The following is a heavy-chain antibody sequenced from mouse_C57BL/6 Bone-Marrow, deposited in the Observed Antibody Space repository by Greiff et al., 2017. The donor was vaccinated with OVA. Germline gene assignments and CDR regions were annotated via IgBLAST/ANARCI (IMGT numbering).Heavy chain of an antibody. Sequence: EVQLVESGPGLAKPSQTLSLTCSVTGYSITSDYWNWIRKFPGNKLEYMGYISYSGSTYYNPSLKSRISITRDTSKNQYYLQLNSVTTEDTATYYCARYLRDGSSYDWYFDVWGTGTTVTVSS. CDR1: GYSITSDY. CDR2: ISYSGST. V-gene: IGHV3-8*01. J-gene: IGHJ1*03. D-gene: IGHD1-1*01. CDR3: ARYLRDGSSYDWYFDV.